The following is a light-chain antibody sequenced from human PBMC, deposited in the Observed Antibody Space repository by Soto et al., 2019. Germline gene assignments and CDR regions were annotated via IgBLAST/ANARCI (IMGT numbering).Light chain of an antibody. CDR2: DAS. J-gene: IGKJ5*01. CDR3: QHRSTWPT. V-gene: IGKV3-11*01. CDR1: QNVFSH. Sequence: EIVLTKSPATLSLSPGERATLSCRASQNVFSHLVWYQQKPGQAPRLLINDASNRAAGVPVRFSGSGSGTDFTLTITNVEPDDFALYFCQHRSTWPTFGQGTRLEIK.